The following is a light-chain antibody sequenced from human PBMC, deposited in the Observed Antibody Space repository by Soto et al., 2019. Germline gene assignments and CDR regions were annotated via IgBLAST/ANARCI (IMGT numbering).Light chain of an antibody. CDR1: QSVNSY. CDR3: QQRANWPPIT. V-gene: IGKV3-11*01. CDR2: DAS. J-gene: IGKJ5*01. Sequence: EIVLTQSPATLSLSPGERATLSCRASQSVNSYLAWYQQRPGQAPRLLIYDASNRATGVPARFGGSGSGTDFTFTISGLEPEDFAIYYCQQRANWPPITFGQGTLLEIK.